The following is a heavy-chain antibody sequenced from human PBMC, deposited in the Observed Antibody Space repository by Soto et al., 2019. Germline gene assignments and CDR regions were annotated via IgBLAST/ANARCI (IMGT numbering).Heavy chain of an antibody. CDR1: AVTFASSD. CDR3: AKKGSNWDTRGSLKL. Sequence: GGSLRRSCVASAVTFASSDLDWVRQDTGKGLEWVSLITSGGGGAKYADSVKGRFTISRDNSKNHMYLQMNSLRAEDTAISHCAKKGSNWDTRGSLKLCGRRTMVT. J-gene: IGHJ3*01. D-gene: IGHD6-13*01. CDR2: ITSGGGGA. V-gene: IGHV3-23*01.